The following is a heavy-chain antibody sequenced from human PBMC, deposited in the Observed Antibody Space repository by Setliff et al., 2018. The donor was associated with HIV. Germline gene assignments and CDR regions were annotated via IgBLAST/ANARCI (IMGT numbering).Heavy chain of an antibody. V-gene: IGHV3-23*01. D-gene: IGHD3-9*01. CDR2: ISGSGDSA. J-gene: IGHJ4*02. CDR3: AKSHTFYFDTPSYPLDY. Sequence: GSLRLSCAASGFTFSDCSMNWVRQAPGKGLEWVSVISGSGDSAYYADSVKGRFTISRDDSKNMLFLQMDSLRVEDTAVYYCAKSHTFYFDTPSYPLDYWGQGTLVTVSS. CDR1: GFTFSDCS.